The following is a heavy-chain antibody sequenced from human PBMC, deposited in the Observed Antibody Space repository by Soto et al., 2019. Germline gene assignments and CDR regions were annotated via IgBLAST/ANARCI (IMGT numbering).Heavy chain of an antibody. CDR2: IKSKIDGGTT. V-gene: IGHV3-15*07. J-gene: IGHJ5*01. D-gene: IGHD3-9*01. Sequence: PGGSLILSCAASGFTFSDAWINWVRQAPGKGLEWVGRIKSKIDGGTTDFAAPVKGRFAISRDDSRDMVYMEMCSLKTDDTAVYYCTTDSLFTGQLVRMDTWGHGTLVTVSS. CDR1: GFTFSDAW. CDR3: TTDSLFTGQLVRMDT.